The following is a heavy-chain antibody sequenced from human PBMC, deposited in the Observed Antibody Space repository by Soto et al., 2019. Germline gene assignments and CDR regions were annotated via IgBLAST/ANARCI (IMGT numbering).Heavy chain of an antibody. J-gene: IGHJ4*02. Sequence: GESLKISCKGSGYSFSNYWITSVRQMPGKGLEWMGKIDPSDSYTNYSPSFQGHVTISADKSISTAYLHWSGLRASDTAMYFCARHFAYRDPDYWGRGTLVTVSS. D-gene: IGHD4-4*01. CDR2: IDPSDSYT. V-gene: IGHV5-10-1*01. CDR1: GYSFSNYW. CDR3: ARHFAYRDPDY.